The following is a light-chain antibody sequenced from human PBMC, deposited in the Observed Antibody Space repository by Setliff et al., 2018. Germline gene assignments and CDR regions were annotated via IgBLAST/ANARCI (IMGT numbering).Light chain of an antibody. CDR3: VTWDSSLSVVL. V-gene: IGLV1-51*01. J-gene: IGLJ2*01. Sequence: QSVLTQPPSVSAAPGRKVTISCSGSSSNIASNYVSWYQQVPGAAPKLLLYDSNKRPSGIPDRFSGSKSGTSATLDITGLQTGDGADYYCVTWDSSLSVVLFGGGTKVTVL. CDR1: SSNIASNY. CDR2: DSN.